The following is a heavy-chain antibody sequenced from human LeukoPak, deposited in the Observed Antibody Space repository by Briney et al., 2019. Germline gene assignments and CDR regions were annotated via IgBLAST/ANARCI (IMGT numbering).Heavy chain of an antibody. CDR3: ARTIEATFDY. V-gene: IGHV4-61*02. D-gene: IGHD5-24*01. J-gene: IGHJ4*02. CDR1: GGSINSGSYY. Sequence: SQTLSLTCTVSGGSINSGSYYWSWIRQPAGKGLEWIGRIYTSGATQYNPSLKSRVTMSVDTSKNQFSLKLSSVTAADTAVYYCARTIEATFDYWGQGTLVTVSS. CDR2: IYTSGAT.